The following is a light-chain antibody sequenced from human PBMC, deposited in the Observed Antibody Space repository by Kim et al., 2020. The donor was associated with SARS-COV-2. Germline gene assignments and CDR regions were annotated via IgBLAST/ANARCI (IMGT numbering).Light chain of an antibody. CDR1: NSAIENHF. CDR3: AAWDDSLGGWV. CDR2: RND. J-gene: IGLJ3*02. Sequence: GRRVTIACSGSNSAIENHFVFWYQQPPGTAPKVLIYRNDLRPSGVPDRFSGSKSGTSASLAISGLRSEDEALYYCAAWDDSLGGWVFGGGTQLTVL. V-gene: IGLV1-47*01.